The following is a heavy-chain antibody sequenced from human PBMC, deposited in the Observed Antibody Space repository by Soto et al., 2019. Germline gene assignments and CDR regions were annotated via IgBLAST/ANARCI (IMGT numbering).Heavy chain of an antibody. CDR1: VYPFTSYG. D-gene: IGHD1-26*01. CDR2: ISAYHGNT. CDR3: ARDRGGSYPAHPDY. Sequence: QVQLVQSGAEVKKPGASVKVSCRASVYPFTSYGISWVRQALGQGLEWMGWISAYHGNTNYAQKLQGRVTMTTDTSTSTAYMELRSLRSDDTAVYYCARDRGGSYPAHPDYWGQGTLVTVSS. V-gene: IGHV1-18*04. J-gene: IGHJ4*02.